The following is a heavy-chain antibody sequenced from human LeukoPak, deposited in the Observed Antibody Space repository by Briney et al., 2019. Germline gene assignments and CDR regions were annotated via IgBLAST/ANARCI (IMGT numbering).Heavy chain of an antibody. CDR2: IGGSRGNT. Sequence: PGGSLRLSCAASGXTLSSYAMTWVRQAPGKGLEWVSAIGGSRGNTYYPDSVRGRFTISRDNSKNTLYLQMNSLRAEDTAVYYCAKDRMGATDFDYWGQGTLVTVSS. J-gene: IGHJ4*02. CDR3: AKDRMGATDFDY. CDR1: GXTLSSYA. V-gene: IGHV3-23*01. D-gene: IGHD1-26*01.